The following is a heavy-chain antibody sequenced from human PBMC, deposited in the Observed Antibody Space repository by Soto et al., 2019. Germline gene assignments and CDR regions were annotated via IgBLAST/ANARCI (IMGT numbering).Heavy chain of an antibody. V-gene: IGHV1-46*01. CDR1: GYTLTNFY. CDR3: AKAGVWSGSYDY. CDR2: INPNGGST. J-gene: IGHJ4*02. D-gene: IGHD3-3*01. Sequence: ASVKVSCKASGYTLTNFYIHWVRQAPGQGLEWMGIINPNGGSTYYADYVKGRFTITRDNSKNTLYMQMNSLRAEDTAVYYCAKAGVWSGSYDYWGQGTLVTVSS.